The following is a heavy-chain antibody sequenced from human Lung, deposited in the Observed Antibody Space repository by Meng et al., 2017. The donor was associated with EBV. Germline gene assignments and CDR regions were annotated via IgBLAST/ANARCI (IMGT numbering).Heavy chain of an antibody. Sequence: QVPLQASGPGVVEPSQTLSLTCPVSGGSVDSGAYYWSWIRQRPGKGLEWIGYIYYSGSTFYTPSLKSRATLSVDTSKNQFSLKLNSVTAADTAVYYCARLRLVWMFDYWGQGALVTVSS. V-gene: IGHV4-31*03. D-gene: IGHD6-19*01. CDR2: IYYSGST. CDR1: GGSVDSGAYY. J-gene: IGHJ4*02. CDR3: ARLRLVWMFDY.